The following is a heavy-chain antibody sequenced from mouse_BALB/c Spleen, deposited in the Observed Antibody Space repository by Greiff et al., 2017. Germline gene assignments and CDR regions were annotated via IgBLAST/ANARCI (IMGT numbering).Heavy chain of an antibody. D-gene: IGHD1-1*01. CDR2: ISYSGST. Sequence: EVQRVESGPGLVKPSQSLSLTCTVTGYSITSDYAWNWLRQFPGNKLEWMGYISYSGSTSYNPSLKSRISITRDTSKNQFFLQLNSVTTEDTATYYCARRRKYYGGYAMDYWGQGTSVTVSA. V-gene: IGHV3-2*02. CDR1: GYSITSDYA. CDR3: ARRRKYYGGYAMDY. J-gene: IGHJ4*01.